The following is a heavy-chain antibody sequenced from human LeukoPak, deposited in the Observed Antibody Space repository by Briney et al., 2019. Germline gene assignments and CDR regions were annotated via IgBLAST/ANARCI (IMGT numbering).Heavy chain of an antibody. J-gene: IGHJ4*02. D-gene: IGHD4-11*01. CDR1: GGTFSSYA. CDR2: INPNSGGT. CDR3: ARAGKSKTYYFDY. V-gene: IGHV1-2*04. Sequence: GSSVKVSCKASGGTFSSYAISWARQAPGQGLEWMGWINPNSGGTNYAQKFQGWVTMTRDTSISTAYMGLSRLRSDDTAVYYCARAGKSKTYYFDYWGQGTLVTVSS.